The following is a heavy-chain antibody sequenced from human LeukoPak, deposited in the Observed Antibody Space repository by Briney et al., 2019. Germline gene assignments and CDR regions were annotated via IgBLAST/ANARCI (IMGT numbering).Heavy chain of an antibody. CDR2: IWYGGSNK. Sequence: QPGRSLRLSCAASGFTFSSYGMHWVRQAPGKGLEWVAVIWYGGSNKYYADSVKGRFTISRDNSKNTLYLQMNSLRAEDTAVYYCAKDSSYYMDVWGKGTTVTVSS. J-gene: IGHJ6*03. V-gene: IGHV3-30*18. CDR1: GFTFSSYG. CDR3: AKDSSYYMDV.